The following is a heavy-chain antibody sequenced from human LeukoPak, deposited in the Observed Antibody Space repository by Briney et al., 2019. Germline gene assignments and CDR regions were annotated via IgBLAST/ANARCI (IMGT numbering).Heavy chain of an antibody. V-gene: IGHV3-30*04. J-gene: IGHJ4*02. D-gene: IGHD1-26*01. CDR3: AKDQVGGSYF. CDR2: ISYDGSNK. CDR1: GFTFSSYA. Sequence: GGSLRLSCAASGFTFSSYAMHWVRQAPGKGLEWVAVISYDGSNKYYADSVKGRFTIARDNSKNTLYLQMNSLRAEDTAVYYCAKDQVGGSYFRGQGTLVTVSS.